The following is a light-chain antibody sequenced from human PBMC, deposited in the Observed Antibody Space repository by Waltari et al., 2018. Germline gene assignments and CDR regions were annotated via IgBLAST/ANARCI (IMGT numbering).Light chain of an antibody. CDR1: QSVSSY. J-gene: IGKJ1*01. CDR3: QQRSNSWT. CDR2: NAS. V-gene: IGKV3-11*01. Sequence: EIVLTQSPATLSLSPGERATLSCRASQSVSSYLAWYQQKPGQAPRLRIYNASNRATGIPARFSGSGSGTDFTLTISSLEPEDFAVDYCQQRSNSWTFGQGTKVEIK.